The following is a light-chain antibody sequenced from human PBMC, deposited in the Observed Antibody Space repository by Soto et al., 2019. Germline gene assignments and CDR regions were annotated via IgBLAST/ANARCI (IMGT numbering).Light chain of an antibody. CDR2: DTS. CDR1: QSVSSN. J-gene: IGKJ2*01. Sequence: EIVMTQYPATLSVSPGERATLSCRASQSVSSNLVWYLQKPGQAPRLPIYDTSTRATNVPARFSGSGSETEFTLTISGLQSEDFGIYYCHHYNNWPPRNTFGQGTKVDI. CDR3: HHYNNWPPRNT. V-gene: IGKV3-15*01.